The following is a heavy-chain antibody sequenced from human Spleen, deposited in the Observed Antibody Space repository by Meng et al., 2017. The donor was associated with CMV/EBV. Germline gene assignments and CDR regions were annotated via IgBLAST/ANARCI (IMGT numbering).Heavy chain of an antibody. V-gene: IGHV3-66*02. Sequence: GGSLRLSCAVSGFTVSTTYMSWVRQAPGKGLEWVSTIYSVGNTYYAESVKGRFTISRDDAKNTLSLQMNSLRVYDTAAYYCARNLVLPAAIQYYYRNYGMDVWGQGTTVTVSS. CDR1: GFTVSTTY. J-gene: IGHJ6*02. CDR2: IYSVGNT. CDR3: ARNLVLPAAIQYYYRNYGMDV. D-gene: IGHD2-2*01.